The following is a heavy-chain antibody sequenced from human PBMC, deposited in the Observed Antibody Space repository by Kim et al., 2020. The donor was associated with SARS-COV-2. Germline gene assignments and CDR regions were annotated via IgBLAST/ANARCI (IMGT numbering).Heavy chain of an antibody. CDR2: INHSGST. Sequence: SETLSLTCAVYGGSFSGYYWSWIRQPPGKGLEWIGEINHSGSTNYNPSLKSRVTISVDTSKNQFSLKLSSVTAADTAVYYCARSEGLWFGELSAWFDPWGQGTLVTVSS. J-gene: IGHJ5*02. CDR1: GGSFSGYY. CDR3: ARSEGLWFGELSAWFDP. D-gene: IGHD3-10*01. V-gene: IGHV4-34*01.